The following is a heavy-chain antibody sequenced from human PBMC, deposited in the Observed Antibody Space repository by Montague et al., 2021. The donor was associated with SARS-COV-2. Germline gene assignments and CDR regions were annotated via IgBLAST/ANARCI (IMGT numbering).Heavy chain of an antibody. J-gene: IGHJ1*01. Sequence: SETLSLTCTVSGASIRSGNSYWNWIRQPPGKGLEWFGYISYSGSTXYTPSLQSRVTISMDTSKNQLSLKVISATAADTAVYYCARRGYENYGYYYIYPGWGQGTLVTVSS. D-gene: IGHD3-22*01. CDR2: ISYSGST. CDR1: GASIRSGNSY. CDR3: ARRGYENYGYYYIYPG. V-gene: IGHV4-61*01.